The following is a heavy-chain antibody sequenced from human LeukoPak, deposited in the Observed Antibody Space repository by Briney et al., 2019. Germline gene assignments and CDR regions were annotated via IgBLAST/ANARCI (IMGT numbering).Heavy chain of an antibody. Sequence: GGSLRLSCAASGFTFSAYWMNWVRQAPGKGPEWVANIKQDGGEKYYVDSVKGRFTISRDNAKNSLYLQMNSLRAEDTAVYFCAGGSGWVTDSWGQGTLVTVSA. V-gene: IGHV3-7*01. CDR3: AGGSGWVTDS. D-gene: IGHD6-19*01. J-gene: IGHJ4*02. CDR1: GFTFSAYW. CDR2: IKQDGGEK.